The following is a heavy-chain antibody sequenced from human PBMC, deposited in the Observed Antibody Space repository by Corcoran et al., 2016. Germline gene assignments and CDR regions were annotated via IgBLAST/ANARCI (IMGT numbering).Heavy chain of an antibody. CDR3: TRSDYYDSSGLPYFDY. J-gene: IGHJ4*02. CDR2: IRSKAYGGPT. V-gene: IGHV3-49*05. Sequence: EVQLVESGGGLVKPGRSLRLSCTASGFTFGDYAMSWFRQAPGKGLEWVGFIRSKAYGGPTEYAASVKGRFTISRDDSKSIAYLQMNSLKTEDTAVYYCTRSDYYDSSGLPYFDYWGQGTLVTVSS. CDR1: GFTFGDYA. D-gene: IGHD3-22*01.